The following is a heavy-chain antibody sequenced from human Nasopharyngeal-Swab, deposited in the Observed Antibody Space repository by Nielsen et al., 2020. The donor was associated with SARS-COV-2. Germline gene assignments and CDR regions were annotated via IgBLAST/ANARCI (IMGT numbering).Heavy chain of an antibody. J-gene: IGHJ4*02. D-gene: IGHD2-15*01. CDR1: GFTFSDYY. CDR3: ATDCSGGSCRDY. CDR2: ISSSSSYT. Sequence: GESLKISCAASGFTFSDYYMSWIRQAPGKGLEWVSYISSSSSYTNYADSVKGRFTISRDNAKNSLYLQMNSLRAEDTAVYYCATDCSGGSCRDYWGQGTLVTVSS. V-gene: IGHV3-11*03.